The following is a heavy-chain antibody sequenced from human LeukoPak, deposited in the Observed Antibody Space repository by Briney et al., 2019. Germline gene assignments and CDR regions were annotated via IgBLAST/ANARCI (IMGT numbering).Heavy chain of an antibody. D-gene: IGHD3-16*01. CDR3: ARGGGLDV. V-gene: IGHV3-7*03. CDR2: IKQDGSEK. J-gene: IGHJ6*02. CDR1: GFTLSSYW. Sequence: PGGSLSLSCAASGFTLSSYWMSWVRQAPGKGLEWVANIKQDGSEKYYVDSVKGRFTISRDNAKNSLYLQMSNLRAEDTAVYFCARGGGLDVWGQGATVTVSS.